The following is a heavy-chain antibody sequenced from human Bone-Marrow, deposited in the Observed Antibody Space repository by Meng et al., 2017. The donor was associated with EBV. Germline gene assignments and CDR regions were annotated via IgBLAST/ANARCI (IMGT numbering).Heavy chain of an antibody. CDR1: EFTFSSYW. V-gene: IGHV3-74*03. J-gene: IGHJ4*02. CDR2: INEDGATT. Sequence: EVQLVESGGGLVKPGGSLRLSCAASEFTFSSYWMHWVRQAPGEGLVWVSRINEDGATTTYADSVKGRFTISRDNAKNTLYLQMNSLRAEDTAVYYCSRDLAGSDDYWGQGTLVTVAS. CDR3: SRDLAGSDDY. D-gene: IGHD1-14*01.